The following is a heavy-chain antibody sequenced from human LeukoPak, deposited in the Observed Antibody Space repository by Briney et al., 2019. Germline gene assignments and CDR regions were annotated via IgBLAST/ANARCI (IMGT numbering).Heavy chain of an antibody. D-gene: IGHD2-15*01. J-gene: IGHJ6*03. CDR1: GYTFTSYG. CDR2: ISAYNGNT. V-gene: IGHV1-18*01. Sequence: ASVKVSCKASGYTFTSYGTSWVRQAPGQGLEWMGWISAYNGNTNYAQKLQGRVTMTTDTSTSTAYIELRSLRSDETAVYYCARVVYCSGGSCYPSNYYYYMDVWGKGTTVTVSS. CDR3: ARVVYCSGGSCYPSNYYYYMDV.